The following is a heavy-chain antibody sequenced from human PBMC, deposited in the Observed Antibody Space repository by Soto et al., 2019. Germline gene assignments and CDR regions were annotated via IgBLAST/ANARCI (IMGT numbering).Heavy chain of an antibody. CDR3: ARAPPYSSGWYENWFDP. CDR1: GYTFTGYY. Sequence: GASVKVSCKASGYTFTGYYMHWVRQAPGQGLEWMGWINPNSGGTNYAQKFQGWVTMTRDTSISTAYMELSRLRSDDTAVYYCARAPPYSSGWYENWFDPWGQGTLVTVSS. CDR2: INPNSGGT. D-gene: IGHD6-19*01. J-gene: IGHJ5*02. V-gene: IGHV1-2*04.